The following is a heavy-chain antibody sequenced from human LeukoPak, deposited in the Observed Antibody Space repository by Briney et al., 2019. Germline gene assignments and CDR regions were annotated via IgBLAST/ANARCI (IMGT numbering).Heavy chain of an antibody. Sequence: ASVKVSCKASGYTLTNYGLNWVRQAPGQGLEWMGWINTNTGNPTYAQGFTGRFVFSLDTSVSTAYLQINTLKTEDTAVYYCARGQDYFDSSGYFPVVRHRGQGTLVTVSS. V-gene: IGHV7-4-1*02. CDR3: ARGQDYFDSSGYFPVVRH. CDR1: GYTLTNYG. CDR2: INTNTGNP. J-gene: IGHJ4*02. D-gene: IGHD3-22*01.